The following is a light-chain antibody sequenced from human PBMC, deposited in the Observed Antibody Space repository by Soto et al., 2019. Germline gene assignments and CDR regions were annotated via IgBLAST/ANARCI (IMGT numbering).Light chain of an antibody. CDR2: SAS. J-gene: IGKJ4*01. CDR3: QQSSSNPLT. CDR1: QSISSY. V-gene: IGKV1-39*01. Sequence: DIQMTPSPSSLSASVGGRDTNTFRASQSISSYLNWYQQKPGKAPNLLIYSASKLHSGVPSRFSGSGSGTDFTLIISSLQPEDFATYYCQQSSSNPLTFGGGTKVDIK.